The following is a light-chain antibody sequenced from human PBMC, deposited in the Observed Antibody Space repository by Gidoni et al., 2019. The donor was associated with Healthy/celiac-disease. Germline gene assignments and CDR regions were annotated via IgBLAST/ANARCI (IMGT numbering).Light chain of an antibody. Sequence: QSVLTQPPSGSGAPRQRVTIACTGSRSNIGDGYDVHWYQQLPGTAPKLLIYGKSNRPSGVPDRFSGSKSGTSASLAITGLQAEDEADYDCQSYDSSLSGVVFGGGTKLTVL. CDR2: GKS. CDR1: RSNIGDGYD. V-gene: IGLV1-40*01. J-gene: IGLJ2*01. CDR3: QSYDSSLSGVV.